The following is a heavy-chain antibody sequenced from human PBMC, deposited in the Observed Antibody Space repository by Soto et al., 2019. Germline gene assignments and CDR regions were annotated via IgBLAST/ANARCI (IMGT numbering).Heavy chain of an antibody. CDR3: ARDGGRYYYDSSGQFDY. V-gene: IGHV1-18*01. CDR2: ISAYNGNT. J-gene: IGHJ4*02. Sequence: ASVKVSCKASGYTFTSYAISWVRQAPGQGLEWMGWISAYNGNTNYAQKLQGRVTMTTDTSTSTAYMELRSLRSDDTAVYYCARDGGRYYYDSSGQFDYWGQGTLVTVSS. CDR1: GYTFTSYA. D-gene: IGHD3-22*01.